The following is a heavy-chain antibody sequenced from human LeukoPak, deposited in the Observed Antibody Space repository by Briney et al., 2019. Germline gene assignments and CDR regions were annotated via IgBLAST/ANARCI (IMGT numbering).Heavy chain of an antibody. CDR1: GGTFSSYA. Sequence: SVKVSCKASGGTFSSYAISWVRQAPGQGLEWMGGIIPIFGTANYAQKFQGRVTITADESTSTAYMELSSLRSEDTAVYYCARARRRDYGSGKFDYWGQGTLVTVSS. CDR3: ARARRRDYGSGKFDY. J-gene: IGHJ4*02. CDR2: IIPIFGTA. V-gene: IGHV1-69*13. D-gene: IGHD3-10*01.